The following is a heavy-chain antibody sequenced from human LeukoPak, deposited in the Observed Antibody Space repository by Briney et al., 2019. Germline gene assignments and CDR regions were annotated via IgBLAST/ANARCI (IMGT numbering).Heavy chain of an antibody. J-gene: IGHJ4*02. Sequence: KSSETLSLTCAVYGGSFSGYYWSWIRQPPGKGLEWIGEINHSGSTNYNPSLKSRVTISVDASKNQFSLKLSSVTAAGTAVYYCARLNPRYYYDSSGYYPREFDYWGQGTLVTVSS. CDR1: GGSFSGYY. CDR2: INHSGST. V-gene: IGHV4-34*01. CDR3: ARLNPRYYYDSSGYYPREFDY. D-gene: IGHD3-22*01.